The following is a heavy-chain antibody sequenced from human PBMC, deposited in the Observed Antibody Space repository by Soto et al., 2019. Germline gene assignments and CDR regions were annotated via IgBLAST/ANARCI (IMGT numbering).Heavy chain of an antibody. J-gene: IGHJ4*02. CDR2: ISAYNGNT. CDR3: ARILRYCSGGSCYYFDY. D-gene: IGHD2-15*01. CDR1: GYTFTSYG. Sequence: ASVKVSCKASGYTFTSYGISWVRQAPGQGLEWMGWISAYNGNTNYAQKLQGRVTMTTDTSTSTAYMELRCLRSDDTAVYYCARILRYCSGGSCYYFDYWGQGTLVTVLL. V-gene: IGHV1-18*01.